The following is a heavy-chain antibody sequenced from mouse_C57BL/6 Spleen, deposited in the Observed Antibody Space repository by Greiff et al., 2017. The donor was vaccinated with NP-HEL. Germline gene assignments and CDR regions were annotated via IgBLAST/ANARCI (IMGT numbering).Heavy chain of an antibody. V-gene: IGHV1-69*01. Sequence: QVQLQQPGAELVMPGASVKLSCKASGYTFTSYWMHWVKQRPGQGLEWIGEIDPSDSYTNYNQKFKGKSTLTVDKSSSTAYMQLSSLTSEDSAVYYCARRGTYGDWYCDVWGTGTTVTVSS. D-gene: IGHD5-1*01. J-gene: IGHJ1*03. CDR1: GYTFTSYW. CDR3: ARRGTYGDWYCDV. CDR2: IDPSDSYT.